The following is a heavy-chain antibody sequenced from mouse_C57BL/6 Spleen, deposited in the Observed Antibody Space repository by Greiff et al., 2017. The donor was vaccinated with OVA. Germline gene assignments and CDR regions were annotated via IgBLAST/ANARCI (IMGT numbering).Heavy chain of an antibody. D-gene: IGHD1-1*01. CDR2: INPGSGGT. CDR1: GYAFTNYL. V-gene: IGHV1-54*01. Sequence: QVQLQQSGAELVRPGTSVKVSCKASGYAFTNYLIEWVKQRPGQGLEWIGVINPGSGGTNYNEKFKGKATLTADKSSSTAYMQLSSLTSEDSAVYFCAREGGITTVVERFAYWGQGTLVTVSA. J-gene: IGHJ3*01. CDR3: AREGGITTVVERFAY.